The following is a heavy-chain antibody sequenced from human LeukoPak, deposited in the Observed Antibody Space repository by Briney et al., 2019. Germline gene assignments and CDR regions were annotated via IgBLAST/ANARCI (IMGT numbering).Heavy chain of an antibody. CDR1: GGTFSSYA. D-gene: IGHD3-10*01. CDR2: IIPIFGTA. Sequence: SVKVSCKASGGTFSSYAISWVRQAPGQGLEWMGGIIPIFGTANYAQKFQGRVTITTDESTSTAYMELSSLRSEDTAVYYCARAVHGSGSYYNSYYYYYMDVWGKETTVTVSS. J-gene: IGHJ6*03. CDR3: ARAVHGSGSYYNSYYYYYMDV. V-gene: IGHV1-69*05.